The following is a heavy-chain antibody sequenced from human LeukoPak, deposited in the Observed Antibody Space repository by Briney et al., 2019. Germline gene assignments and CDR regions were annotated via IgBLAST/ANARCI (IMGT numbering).Heavy chain of an antibody. V-gene: IGHV3-30*03. CDR2: ISYDGSNK. CDR1: GFTFSSYG. D-gene: IGHD3-10*01. CDR3: ARDGLLWFGDDAFDI. Sequence: GRSLRLSCAASGFTFSSYGMHWVRQAPGKGLEWVAVISYDGSNKYYADSVKGRFTISRDNSKNTLYLQMNSLRAEDTAVYYCARDGLLWFGDDAFDIWGQGTMVTVSS. J-gene: IGHJ3*02.